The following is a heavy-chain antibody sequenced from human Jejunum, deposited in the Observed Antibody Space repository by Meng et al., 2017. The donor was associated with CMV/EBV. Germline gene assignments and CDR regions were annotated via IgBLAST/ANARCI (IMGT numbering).Heavy chain of an antibody. Sequence: VQRHEAGPGLVRSSETLSLTCSVSGGPTSGSYWSWVRQPAGKRLEWIGRFHPGGTTNYNPSLENRITVSVDSSKNQFFLKLTSVTAADTAIYYCARECVGEAYDCQWNYWFDPWGRGTLVTVSS. CDR3: ARECVGEAYDCQWNYWFDP. CDR1: GGPTSGSY. CDR2: FHPGGTT. V-gene: IGHV4-4*07. J-gene: IGHJ5*02. D-gene: IGHD3-16*01.